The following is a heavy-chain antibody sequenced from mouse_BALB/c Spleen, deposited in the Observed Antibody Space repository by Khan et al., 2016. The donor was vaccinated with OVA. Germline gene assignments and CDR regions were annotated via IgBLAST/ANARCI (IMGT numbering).Heavy chain of an antibody. J-gene: IGHJ3*01. Sequence: QVQLQQSGAELVRPGVSVKISCTGSGYTFTDYAMHWVKQRPAQSLEWIGVISTYYGDVDYSQKFKGKATMTVDRSSSTAYMQLASLTSEDSAICYWAGGGEFAYWGQGTLVTVSA. D-gene: IGHD1-1*02. V-gene: IGHV1S137*01. CDR1: GYTFTDYA. CDR3: AGGGEFAY. CDR2: ISTYYGDV.